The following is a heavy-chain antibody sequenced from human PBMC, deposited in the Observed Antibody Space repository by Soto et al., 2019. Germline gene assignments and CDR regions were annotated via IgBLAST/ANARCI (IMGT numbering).Heavy chain of an antibody. CDR2: IKADGSEI. V-gene: IGHV3-7*02. CDR3: ARGRAVAV. D-gene: IGHD6-19*01. CDR1: GFTFNNYC. J-gene: IGHJ4*02. Sequence: EVQLVESGGGLVQPGGSLRLSCVGSGFTFNNYCMTWVCQAPGKGLEWVANIKADGSEINYVDSVKGRFTISRDNANNSLSLQMNSLRAEDTGIYYCARGRAVAVWGQGTLVIVSS.